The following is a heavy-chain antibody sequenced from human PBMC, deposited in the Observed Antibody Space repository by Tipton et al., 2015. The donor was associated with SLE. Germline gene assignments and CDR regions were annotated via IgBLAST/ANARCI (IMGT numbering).Heavy chain of an antibody. Sequence: TLSLTCAVSGYSISSGYYWGWIRQPPGKGLEWIGSIYHSGSTYYNPSLKSRVTISVDTSKNQFSLKLSSVTAADTAVYYCARDVDGGFDIWGHGTVVTVSS. CDR3: ARDVDGGFDI. CDR2: IYHSGST. J-gene: IGHJ3*02. V-gene: IGHV4-38-2*02. D-gene: IGHD3-10*01. CDR1: GYSISSGYY.